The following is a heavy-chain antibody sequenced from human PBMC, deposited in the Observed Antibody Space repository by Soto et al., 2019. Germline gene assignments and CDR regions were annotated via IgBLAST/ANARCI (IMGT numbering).Heavy chain of an antibody. D-gene: IGHD6-13*01. CDR3: AKVPGPYSSSWYWFDP. V-gene: IGHV3-23*01. CDR2: ISGSGGST. CDR1: GFTFSSYA. J-gene: IGHJ5*02. Sequence: GGSLRLSCAASGFTFSSYAMSWVRQAPGKGLEWVSAISGSGGSTYYADSVKGRFTISRDNSKNTLYLQMNSLRAEDTAVYYCAKVPGPYSSSWYWFDPWGQGTLVTVSS.